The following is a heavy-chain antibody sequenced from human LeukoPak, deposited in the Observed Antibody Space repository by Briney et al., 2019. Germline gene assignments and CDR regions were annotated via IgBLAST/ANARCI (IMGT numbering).Heavy chain of an antibody. CDR1: GCTFSICA. D-gene: IGHD1-26*01. CDR3: ATERYSGYIDY. Sequence: SVKVSCKASGCTFSICAISWVRQAPGQGLEWMGGIIPIFGTANYAQKFQGRVTITADESTSTAYMELSSLRSEDTAVYYCATERYSGYIDYWGQGTLVTVSS. CDR2: IIPIFGTA. V-gene: IGHV1-69*13. J-gene: IGHJ4*02.